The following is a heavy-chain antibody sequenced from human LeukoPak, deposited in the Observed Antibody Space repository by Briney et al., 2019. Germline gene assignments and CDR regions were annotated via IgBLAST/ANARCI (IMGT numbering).Heavy chain of an antibody. D-gene: IGHD1-26*01. Sequence: KPSETLSLTCTVSGGSISSSSYYWGWIRQPPGKGLEWIGSIYYSGSTYYNPSLKSRVTISVDTSKNQFSLKLSSVTAADTAVYYCARDRGSQPFIDYWGQGTLVTVSS. CDR2: IYYSGST. CDR3: ARDRGSQPFIDY. J-gene: IGHJ4*02. CDR1: GGSISSSSYY. V-gene: IGHV4-39*07.